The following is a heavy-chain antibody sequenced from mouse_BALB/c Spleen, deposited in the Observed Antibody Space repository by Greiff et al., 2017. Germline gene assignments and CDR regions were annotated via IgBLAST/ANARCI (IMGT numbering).Heavy chain of an antibody. Sequence: VQLQQSGTVLARPGASVKMSCKASGYTFTSYWMHWVKQRPGQGLEWIGAIYPGNSDTSYNQKFKGKAKLTAVTSTSTAYMELSSLTNEDSAVYYCTRSRVYGYEYYFDYWGQGTTLTVSS. CDR2: IYPGNSDT. CDR1: GYTFTSYW. D-gene: IGHD2-2*01. J-gene: IGHJ2*01. CDR3: TRSRVYGYEYYFDY. V-gene: IGHV1-5*01.